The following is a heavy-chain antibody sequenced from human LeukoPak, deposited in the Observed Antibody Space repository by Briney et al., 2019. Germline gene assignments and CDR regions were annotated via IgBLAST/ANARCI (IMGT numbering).Heavy chain of an antibody. D-gene: IGHD3-3*01. CDR3: ARDRGAPSITIFGVAKSYYGMDV. V-gene: IGHV3-66*01. CDR2: IYSGGST. Sequence: PGGSLRLSCAASGFTVSSNYMSWVRQAPGKGLEWVSVIYSGGSTYYADSVKGRFTISRDNSKNTLYLQMNSLRAEDTAVYYCARDRGAPSITIFGVAKSYYGMDVWGQGTTVTVFS. CDR1: GFTVSSNY. J-gene: IGHJ6*02.